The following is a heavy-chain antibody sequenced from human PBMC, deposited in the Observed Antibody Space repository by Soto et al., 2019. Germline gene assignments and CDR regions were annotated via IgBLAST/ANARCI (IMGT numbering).Heavy chain of an antibody. D-gene: IGHD3-3*01. Sequence: QVQLQESGPGLVKPSQTLSLTCTVSGGSISSVGYYWSWIRQPPGVGLEWIGYIYYSGSTYFNPSLKSRTTISVDTSKNHFSLKLSSVTAADTAVYYCARVNTVFGVARHAFDIWGQGTMVTVSS. J-gene: IGHJ3*02. CDR3: ARVNTVFGVARHAFDI. CDR1: GGSISSVGYY. V-gene: IGHV4-31*03. CDR2: IYYSGST.